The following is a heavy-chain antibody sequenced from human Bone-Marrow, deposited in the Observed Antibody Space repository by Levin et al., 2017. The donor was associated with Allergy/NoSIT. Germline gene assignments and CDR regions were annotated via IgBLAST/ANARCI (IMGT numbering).Heavy chain of an antibody. D-gene: IGHD3-16*01. CDR3: TRYDRNEIWFDP. J-gene: IGHJ5*02. V-gene: IGHV4-39*01. CDR2: IFHDGSI. Sequence: SQTLSLTCSVSGGSIISRSYYWGWIRQPPGKKLEWIGNIFHDGSISYSPSLRSRVTISVDTSKSQFSLKLRSVAAADTAVYFCTRYDRNEIWFDPWGQGTLVTVSS. CDR1: GGSIISRSYY.